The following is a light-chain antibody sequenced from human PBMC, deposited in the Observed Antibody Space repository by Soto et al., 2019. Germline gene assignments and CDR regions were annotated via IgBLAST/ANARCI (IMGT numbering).Light chain of an antibody. CDR3: QDYNSYSGK. V-gene: IGKV1-5*01. CDR1: QSISSW. J-gene: IGKJ1*01. Sequence: DIQMTQSPSTLSASVGDRVTITCRASQSISSWLAWYQQKPGKATKLLISDASRLESGVPARFSGSGSGTSVTLTISSLQTDDFATYYCQDYNSYSGKFGQGTKVESK. CDR2: DAS.